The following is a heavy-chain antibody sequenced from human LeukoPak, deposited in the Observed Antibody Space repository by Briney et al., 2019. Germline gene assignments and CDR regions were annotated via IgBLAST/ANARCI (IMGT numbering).Heavy chain of an antibody. D-gene: IGHD1-1*01. CDR1: GYTSRTYG. V-gene: IGHV1-18*01. J-gene: IGHJ5*02. CDR3: ARDVPGSIGTTARFDP. CDR2: ISSHNGNT. Sequence: ASVKVSCKSSGYTSRTYGISWMRQAPGQGLEWMGWISSHNGNTNYAQKSHGRLTMTTDTSTSTAYMELRSLRSDDTGVYYCARDVPGSIGTTARFDPWAREPWSPSPQ.